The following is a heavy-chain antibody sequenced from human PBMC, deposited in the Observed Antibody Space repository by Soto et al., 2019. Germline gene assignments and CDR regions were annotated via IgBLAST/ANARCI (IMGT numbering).Heavy chain of an antibody. Sequence: GGSLRLSCAASGFTFSSYAMSWVRQAPGKGLEWVSAISGSGGSTYYADSVKGRFTISRDNSKNPLYLQMNSLRAEDTAVYYCAKTPTVTATQPPYYFDYWGQGTLVTVSS. CDR3: AKTPTVTATQPPYYFDY. CDR2: ISGSGGST. J-gene: IGHJ4*02. D-gene: IGHD2-21*02. CDR1: GFTFSSYA. V-gene: IGHV3-23*01.